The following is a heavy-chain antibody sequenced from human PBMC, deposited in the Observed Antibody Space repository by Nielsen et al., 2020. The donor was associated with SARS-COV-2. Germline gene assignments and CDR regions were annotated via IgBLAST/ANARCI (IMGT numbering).Heavy chain of an antibody. CDR3: ARGGKRFDSSGYFSPDY. V-gene: IGHV3-30*19. J-gene: IGHJ4*02. CDR1: GFTFSSYG. Sequence: GESLKISCAASGFTFSSYGMHWARQAPGKGLEWVAVIWYDGSNRYYADSVEGRFTISRDNSKNTLYLQMNSLRAEDTAVYYCARGGKRFDSSGYFSPDYWGQGTLVTVSS. D-gene: IGHD3-22*01. CDR2: IWYDGSNR.